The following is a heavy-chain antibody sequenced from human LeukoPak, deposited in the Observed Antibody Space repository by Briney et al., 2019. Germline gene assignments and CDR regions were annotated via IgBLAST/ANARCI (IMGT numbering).Heavy chain of an antibody. D-gene: IGHD6-6*01. V-gene: IGHV3-48*03. CDR3: ARVYRSSSGPTLDY. CDR1: GFTFSTYE. Sequence: PPGGSLRLSCAASGFTFSTYEMNWVRQAPGKGLEWVAYISSSGSTIYYADSVKGRLTISRDNAKNSLYLQMNSLRAEDTAVYYCARVYRSSSGPTLDYWGQGTLVTVSS. J-gene: IGHJ4*02. CDR2: ISSSGSTI.